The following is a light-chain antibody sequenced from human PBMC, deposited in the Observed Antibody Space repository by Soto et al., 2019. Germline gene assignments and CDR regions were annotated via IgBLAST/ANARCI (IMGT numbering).Light chain of an antibody. V-gene: IGLV2-14*03. CDR3: SSHTSSATYL. CDR1: SSDVGGYNY. CDR2: DVN. J-gene: IGLJ1*01. Sequence: QSALTQPASVSGSPGQSITLSCTGTSSDVGGYNYVNWYQQDPGKAPKLLIFDVNNRPSGVSNRFSGSKSGNTASLTISGLQPEDEADYFCSSHTSSATYLFGTGTKVTVL.